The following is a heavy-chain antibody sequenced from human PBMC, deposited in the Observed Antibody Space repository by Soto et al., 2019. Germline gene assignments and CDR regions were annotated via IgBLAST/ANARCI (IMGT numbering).Heavy chain of an antibody. CDR2: IIPIFGTA. Sequence: QVQLVQSGAEVKKPGSSVKVSCKASGGTFSSYAISWVRQAPGQGLEWMGGIIPIFGTANYAQKFQGRVTITADTSTSTAYMELSSLRSEDTAVYYCARDLGHDYVWGSYRPNWFDPWGQGTLVTVSS. D-gene: IGHD3-16*02. V-gene: IGHV1-69*06. CDR1: GGTFSSYA. J-gene: IGHJ5*02. CDR3: ARDLGHDYVWGSYRPNWFDP.